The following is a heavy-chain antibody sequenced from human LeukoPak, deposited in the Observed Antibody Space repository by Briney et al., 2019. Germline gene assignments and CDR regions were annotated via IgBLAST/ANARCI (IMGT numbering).Heavy chain of an antibody. D-gene: IGHD1-26*01. Sequence: SETLSLTCAVYGGSFSGYYWSWIRQPPGKGLEWIGEINHSGSTNYNPSLKSRVTISVDTSKKQFSLKLSSVTAADTAVYYCARLSGSYASSWGQGTLVTVSS. J-gene: IGHJ4*02. CDR3: ARLSGSYASS. CDR2: INHSGST. CDR1: GGSFSGYY. V-gene: IGHV4-34*01.